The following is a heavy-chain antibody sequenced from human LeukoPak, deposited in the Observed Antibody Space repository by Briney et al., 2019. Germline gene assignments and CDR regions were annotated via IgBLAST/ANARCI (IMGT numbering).Heavy chain of an antibody. J-gene: IGHJ3*02. V-gene: IGHV3-11*04. D-gene: IGHD3-22*01. Sequence: GGSLRLSCAASGFTFSDYYMSWIRQAPGKGLEWVSYISSSGSTIYYADSVKGRFAISRDNAKNSLYLQMNSLRAEGTAVYYCASGENYDSSGYSAFDIWGQGTMVTVSS. CDR3: ASGENYDSSGYSAFDI. CDR1: GFTFSDYY. CDR2: ISSSGSTI.